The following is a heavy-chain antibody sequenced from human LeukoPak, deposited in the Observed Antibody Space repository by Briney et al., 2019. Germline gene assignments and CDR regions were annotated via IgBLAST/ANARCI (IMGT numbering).Heavy chain of an antibody. V-gene: IGHV4-34*01. CDR2: INHSGNT. CDR1: GGSFNDYY. Sequence: SETLSLTCALYGGSFNDYYWTWIRQPPGKGLEWIGEINHSGNTHYNPSLKSRVTISLDTSQSQFSLKMSVVTAADTAVYYCARKPSHYHESSAYFDYWGQGTLVPVSS. CDR3: ARKPSHYHESSAYFDY. D-gene: IGHD3-22*01. J-gene: IGHJ4*02.